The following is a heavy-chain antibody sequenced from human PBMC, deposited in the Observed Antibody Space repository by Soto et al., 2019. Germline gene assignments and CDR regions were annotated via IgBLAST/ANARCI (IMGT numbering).Heavy chain of an antibody. CDR1: GGSFSGYY. V-gene: IGHV4-34*01. D-gene: IGHD6-13*01. J-gene: IGHJ6*02. CDR3: AYSSSWFYYYYYGMDV. CDR2: INHSGST. Sequence: SETLSLTCAVYGGSFSGYYWSWIRQPPGKGLEWIGEINHSGSTNYNPSLKSRVTISVDTSKNQFSLKLSSVTAADTAVYYCAYSSSWFYYYYYGMDVRGQGTTVTVSS.